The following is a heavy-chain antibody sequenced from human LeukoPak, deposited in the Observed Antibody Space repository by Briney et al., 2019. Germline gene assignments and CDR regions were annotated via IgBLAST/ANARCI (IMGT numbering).Heavy chain of an antibody. CDR2: MIPNSDNI. J-gene: IGHJ5*02. CDR3: ARGRRSSSHNWFDP. D-gene: IGHD6-13*01. CDR1: GYTFTSCD. V-gene: IGHV1-8*01. Sequence: GATVTVSFKASGYTFTSCDINWVRQATGQGLEWMGWMIPNSDNIGHAQKFQGRVTMTRNTSISTAYMELSSLRSEDTAVYYCARGRRSSSHNWFDPWGQGTLVTVSP.